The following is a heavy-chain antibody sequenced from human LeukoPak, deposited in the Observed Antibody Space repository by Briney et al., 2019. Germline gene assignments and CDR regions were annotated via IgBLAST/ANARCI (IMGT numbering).Heavy chain of an antibody. D-gene: IGHD3-10*01. J-gene: IGHJ5*02. CDR3: ARAQGTYYGSGSYYKGGDWFDP. CDR1: GGSISSYY. Sequence: SETLSLTCAVSGGSISSYYWSWIRQPPGKGLEWIGYIYYSGSTNYNPSLKSRVTISVDTSKNQFSLKLSSVTAADTAVYYCARAQGTYYGSGSYYKGGDWFDPWGQGTLVTVSS. V-gene: IGHV4-59*12. CDR2: IYYSGST.